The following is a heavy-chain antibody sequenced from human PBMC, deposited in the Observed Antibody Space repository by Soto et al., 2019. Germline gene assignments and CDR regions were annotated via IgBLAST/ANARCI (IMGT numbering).Heavy chain of an antibody. Sequence: ESGGSVVPPGRSLRLSCEASGFTFTSYAMHWVRQAPGKGLEWVAVISYDGINEYYADSVKGRFTISRDNSKNTLFLQMSSLRVEDTAVYYCARDRLRLGELSLIGYFDYWGQGTLVTVSS. CDR2: ISYDGINE. V-gene: IGHV3-30*15. CDR1: GFTFTSYA. J-gene: IGHJ4*02. CDR3: ARDRLRLGELSLIGYFDY. D-gene: IGHD3-16*02.